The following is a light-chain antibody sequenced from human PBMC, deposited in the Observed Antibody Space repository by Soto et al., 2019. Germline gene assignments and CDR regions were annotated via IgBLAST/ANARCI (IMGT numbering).Light chain of an antibody. V-gene: IGKV1-9*01. CDR1: QDIAIY. Sequence: IQLTQSPASRSASVGDRVTITCRASQDIAIYLAWYQQKPGEAPKLMIYAASTLYGGVTSRFSGSGSAADLAPTITSLHADDFETYYCQQIRMYPSTLAGGTNVDIK. CDR2: AAS. CDR3: QQIRMYPST. J-gene: IGKJ4*01.